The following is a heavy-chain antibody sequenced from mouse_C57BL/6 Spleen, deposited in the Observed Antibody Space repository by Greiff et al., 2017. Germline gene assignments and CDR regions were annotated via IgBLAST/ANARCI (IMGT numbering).Heavy chain of an antibody. D-gene: IGHD1-1*01. J-gene: IGHJ1*03. CDR2: ISNLAYSI. V-gene: IGHV5-15*01. CDR1: GFTFSDYG. Sequence: EVMLVESGGGLVQPGGSLKLSCAASGFTFSDYGMAWVRQAPRRGPEWVAFISNLAYSIYYADTVTGRFTISRENAKNTLYLAMSSMGPEDTAMYYCAIQAITTDWYFDVWGTGTTVTVSS. CDR3: AIQAITTDWYFDV.